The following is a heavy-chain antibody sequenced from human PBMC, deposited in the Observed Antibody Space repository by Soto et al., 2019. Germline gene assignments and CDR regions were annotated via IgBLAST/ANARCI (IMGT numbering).Heavy chain of an antibody. D-gene: IGHD6-13*01. J-gene: IGHJ3*02. V-gene: IGHV3-15*01. Sequence: GGSLRLSYAASGFTFSNAWMSWVRQAPGKGLEWVGRIKSKTDGGTTDYAAPVKGRFTISRDDSKNTLYLQMNSLKTEDTAVYYCTTDRDSSSWYFDDYDAFDIWGQGTMVTVS. CDR3: TTDRDSSSWYFDDYDAFDI. CDR2: IKSKTDGGTT. CDR1: GFTFSNAW.